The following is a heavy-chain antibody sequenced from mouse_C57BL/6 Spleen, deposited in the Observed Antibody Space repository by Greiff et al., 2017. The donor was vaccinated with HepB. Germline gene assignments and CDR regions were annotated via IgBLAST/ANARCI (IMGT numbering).Heavy chain of an antibody. J-gene: IGHJ4*01. Sequence: QVQLQQSGAELVKPGASVKMSCKASGYTFTSYWITWVKQRPGQGLEWIGDIYPGSGSTNYNEKFKSKATLTVDTSSSTAYMKLSSLTSEDSAVYYCARFPYFYVSSYGYAMDYWGQGTSVTVSS. CDR3: ARFPYFYVSSYGYAMDY. D-gene: IGHD1-1*01. CDR1: GYTFTSYW. CDR2: IYPGSGST. V-gene: IGHV1-55*01.